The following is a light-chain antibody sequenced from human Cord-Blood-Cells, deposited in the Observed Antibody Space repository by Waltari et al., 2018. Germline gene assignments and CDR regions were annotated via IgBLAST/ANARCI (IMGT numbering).Light chain of an antibody. CDR1: SSDVGGYNY. CDR2: DFS. J-gene: IGLJ2*01. Sequence: QSALTQPRSVSRSPGQSVTISCTGTSSDVGGYNYVSWYQQHPGKAPKLMIYDFSKRSSGVPDRFSGSKSGNTASLTISGLQAEDEADYYCCSYAGSYTVVFGGGTKLTVL. V-gene: IGLV2-11*01. CDR3: CSYAGSYTVV.